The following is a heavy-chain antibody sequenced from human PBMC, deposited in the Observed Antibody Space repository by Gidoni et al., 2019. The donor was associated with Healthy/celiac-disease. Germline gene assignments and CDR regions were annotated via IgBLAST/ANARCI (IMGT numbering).Heavy chain of an antibody. D-gene: IGHD5-12*01. CDR3: ARGGDSGYDLGDY. CDR2: IYYSGST. Sequence: QVQLLESGPGLVKPSQTLSLTSTVSGGSIRSGGYYWSWIRQQPGKGLEWIGYIYYSGSTYYNPSLKSRVTISVDTSKNQFSLKLSSVTAADTAVYYCARGGDSGYDLGDYWGQGTLVTVSS. CDR1: GGSIRSGGYY. J-gene: IGHJ4*02. V-gene: IGHV4-31*03.